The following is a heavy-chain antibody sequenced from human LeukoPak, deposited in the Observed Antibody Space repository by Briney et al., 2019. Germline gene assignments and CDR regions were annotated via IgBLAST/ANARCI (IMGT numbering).Heavy chain of an antibody. CDR1: GGSVSSYY. J-gene: IGHJ4*02. D-gene: IGHD6-19*01. Sequence: SETLSLTCTVSGGSVSSYYWSWIRQTPGKGLEWIGYIYYSGSTNYNPSLKSRVTISVDTSKNQFSLKLSSVTAADTAVYYCARAISSGWPTLMYYFDYWGQGTLVTVSS. V-gene: IGHV4-59*02. CDR2: IYYSGST. CDR3: ARAISSGWPTLMYYFDY.